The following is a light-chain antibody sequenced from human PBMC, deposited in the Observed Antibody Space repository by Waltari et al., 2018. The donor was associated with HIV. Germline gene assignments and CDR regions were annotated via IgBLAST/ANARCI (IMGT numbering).Light chain of an antibody. J-gene: IGLJ2*01. CDR1: SSDIGAYDY. V-gene: IGLV2-11*01. CDR3: SSYGGVASYLI. CDR2: DVN. Sequence: HSALTQPRSVSGSPGQSVTISCTGTSSDIGAYDYVSWFQKFPGRVPKLLIFDVNKRPSGVPDRFSGFKSGDTASLTISGLQPDDESDYFCSSYGGVASYLIFGGGTTLTVL.